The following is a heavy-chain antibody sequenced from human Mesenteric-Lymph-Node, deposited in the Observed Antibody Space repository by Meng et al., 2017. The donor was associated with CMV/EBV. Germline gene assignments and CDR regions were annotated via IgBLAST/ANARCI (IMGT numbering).Heavy chain of an antibody. CDR3: ARGPSYSSGFPDC. CDR1: GYTFTSCN. D-gene: IGHD6-19*01. CDR2: MNPNSGNT. Sequence: QEQLEQSGDKVKKPGASVKVSCKASGYTFTSCNINWVRQATGQGPEWMGWMNPNSGNTGYAQKFQGRVTLTRDTSISTAYMELSSLRSEDTAVYYCARGPSYSSGFPDCWGQGTLVTVSS. V-gene: IGHV1-8*02. J-gene: IGHJ4*02.